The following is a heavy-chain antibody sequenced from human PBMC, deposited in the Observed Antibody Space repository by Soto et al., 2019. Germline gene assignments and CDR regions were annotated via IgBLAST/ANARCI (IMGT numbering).Heavy chain of an antibody. J-gene: IGHJ5*02. V-gene: IGHV4-59*01. D-gene: IGHD1-7*01. CDR2: IYYSGST. Sequence: PSETPSLPCTVSGGSISSYYWSWIRQPPGKGLEWIGYIYYSGSTNYNPSLKSRVTISVDTSKNQFSLKLSSVTAADTAVYYCARHSDVSYNWNYVDWFDPWGQGTLVTVSS. CDR1: GGSISSYY. CDR3: ARHSDVSYNWNYVDWFDP.